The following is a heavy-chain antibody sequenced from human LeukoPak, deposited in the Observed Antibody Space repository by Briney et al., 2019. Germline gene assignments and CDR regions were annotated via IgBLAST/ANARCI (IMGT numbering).Heavy chain of an antibody. Sequence: GGSLRLSCVASGFTFSNFAMNWVRQAPGKRLEWVSSIIGRGVDTYHADSVQGRFTISRDNSKNTLYLQMNSLRVEDTAVYYCARDKIVGPTKFDSWGQGTLVTVSS. CDR3: ARDKIVGPTKFDS. D-gene: IGHD1-26*01. CDR1: GFTFSNFA. J-gene: IGHJ4*02. CDR2: IIGRGVDT. V-gene: IGHV3-23*01.